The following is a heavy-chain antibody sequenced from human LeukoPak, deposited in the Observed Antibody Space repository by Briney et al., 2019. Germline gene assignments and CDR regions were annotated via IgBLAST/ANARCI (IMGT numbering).Heavy chain of an antibody. CDR3: ARAFYSGYDYLY. V-gene: IGHV3-48*01. Sequence: GGTLRLSCAAYAFTFSCYSMNWVGQAPGKGLEWGSYISSSSSTIYYADSVKGRFTSSRDNAKNTLYLQMNSPRAEDTAVYYCARAFYSGYDYLYWGQGTLVSVSS. D-gene: IGHD5-12*01. CDR1: AFTFSCYS. J-gene: IGHJ4*02. CDR2: ISSSSSTI.